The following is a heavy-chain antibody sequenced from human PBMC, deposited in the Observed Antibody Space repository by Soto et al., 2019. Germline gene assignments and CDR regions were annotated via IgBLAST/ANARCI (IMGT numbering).Heavy chain of an antibody. CDR3: AREAGSSGWYVRRGMDV. CDR1: GYTFTGYY. V-gene: IGHV1-2*04. J-gene: IGHJ6*02. CDR2: INPNSGGT. Sequence: QVQLVQSGAEVKKPGASVKVSCKASGYTFTGYYMHWVRQAPGQGLEWMGWINPNSGGTNYAQKLQGWVTMTRDTSISTAYMELSRLRSDDTAVYYCAREAGSSGWYVRRGMDVWGQGTTVTVSS. D-gene: IGHD6-19*01.